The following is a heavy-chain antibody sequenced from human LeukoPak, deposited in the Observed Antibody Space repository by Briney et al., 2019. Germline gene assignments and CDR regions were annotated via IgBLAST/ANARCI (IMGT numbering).Heavy chain of an antibody. CDR2: ISGYNGNT. CDR3: ARDLSLGRHDDGEPFDS. Sequence: ASVMVSCKXSGYTFTNHGISWVRQAPGQGLEWMGWISGYNGNTNYVQKFRGRITMTTDTSTSTAYLQLRSLSSDDTALYYCARDLSLGRHDDGEPFDSWGQGTLVTVSS. J-gene: IGHJ4*02. CDR1: GYTFTNHG. V-gene: IGHV1-18*01. D-gene: IGHD4-17*01.